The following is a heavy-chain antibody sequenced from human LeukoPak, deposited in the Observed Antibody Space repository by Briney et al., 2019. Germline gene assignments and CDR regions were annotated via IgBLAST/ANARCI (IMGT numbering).Heavy chain of an antibody. J-gene: IGHJ4*02. Sequence: GASLRLSCAAAGFTFGTYGMRCVRQAPGGGLGWVAFVQYDASQKYYTHSVEGRFTISRDNANNSRYLQMDRLSVEDTAVYYCARSLTMVRGDYWGQGTLVAVSS. CDR3: ARSLTMVRGDY. CDR1: GFTFGTYG. CDR2: VQYDASQK. V-gene: IGHV3-30*02. D-gene: IGHD3-10*01.